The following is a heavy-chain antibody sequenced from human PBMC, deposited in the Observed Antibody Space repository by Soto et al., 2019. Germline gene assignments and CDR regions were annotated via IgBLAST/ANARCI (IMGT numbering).Heavy chain of an antibody. J-gene: IGHJ5*02. D-gene: IGHD6-13*01. CDR2: IYYSGST. V-gene: IGHV4-59*01. Sequence: PWETLSLTCTVSGGSISSYYWSWIREPRGKGLEWIGYIYYSGSTNYNPSLKSRVTIAVDTSKNPFYLKLRSVTAAATAVYYCARWNSSNWRKNSYDPWGQGTLVTVS. CDR3: ARWNSSNWRKNSYDP. CDR1: GGSISSYY.